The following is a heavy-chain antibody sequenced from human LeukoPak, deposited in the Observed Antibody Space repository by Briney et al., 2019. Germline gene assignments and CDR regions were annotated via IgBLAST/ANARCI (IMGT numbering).Heavy chain of an antibody. CDR1: GLTFSNYN. CDR2: IWHDGNYK. Sequence: GGSLRLSCVASGLTFSNYNMHWVRQAPGKGLEWVAVIWHDGNYKYYVDSVKGRFTISRDNSKNTVYLQMNSLGAEDTAVYLCARDSDYYDSSAYSFRGGLHYDFWGRGTLVTVS. J-gene: IGHJ4*02. CDR3: ARDSDYYDSSAYSFRGGLHYDF. D-gene: IGHD3-22*01. V-gene: IGHV3-33*01.